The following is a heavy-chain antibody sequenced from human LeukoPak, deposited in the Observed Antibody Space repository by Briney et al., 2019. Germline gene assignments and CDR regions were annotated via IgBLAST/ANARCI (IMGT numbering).Heavy chain of an antibody. CDR1: GGSVTSKSYY. D-gene: IGHD5-24*01. CDR3: ARHWRDGYNSWYFDL. Sequence: SETLSLTCTVSGGSVTSKSYYWGWIRQSPGKGLEWIGSIYYNGNTYYNPSLKSRVTISVDTSKNQFSLKLSSVTAADTAVYYCARHWRDGYNSWYFDLWGRGTLVTVSS. V-gene: IGHV4-39*01. J-gene: IGHJ2*01. CDR2: IYYNGNT.